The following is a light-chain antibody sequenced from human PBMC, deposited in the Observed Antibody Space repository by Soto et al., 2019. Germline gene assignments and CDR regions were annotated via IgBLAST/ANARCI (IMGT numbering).Light chain of an antibody. J-gene: IGKJ1*01. CDR3: QHYNSYSEA. Sequence: DIQMTQSPSSLSASVGDRVTITCQASQDISSYLAWYQQKPGKAPKLLIYKASSLESGVPSRFSGSGSGTEFTLTISSLQPDDFATYYCQHYNSYSEAFGQGTKVDIK. CDR2: KAS. V-gene: IGKV1-5*03. CDR1: QDISSY.